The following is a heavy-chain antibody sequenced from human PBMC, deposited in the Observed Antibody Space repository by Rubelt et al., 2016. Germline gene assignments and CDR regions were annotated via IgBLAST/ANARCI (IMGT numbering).Heavy chain of an antibody. CDR1: GGSFSGYY. J-gene: IGHJ4*02. V-gene: IGHV4-34*01. D-gene: IGHD3-22*01. Sequence: QVQLQQWGAGLLKPSETLSLTCAVYGGSFSGYYWSWIRQPPGKGLEWIGEINHSGSTNYNPSLKSRVTISVDTSKNQFSLKLSSVTAADTAVYYCARGVRSYYYDSSGYYYLDYWGQGTLVTVSS. CDR2: INHSGST. CDR3: ARGVRSYYYDSSGYYYLDY.